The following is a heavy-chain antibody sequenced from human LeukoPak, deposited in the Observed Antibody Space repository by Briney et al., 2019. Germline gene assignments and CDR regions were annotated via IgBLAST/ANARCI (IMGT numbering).Heavy chain of an antibody. CDR2: IKKDGSDK. V-gene: IGHV3-7*01. J-gene: IGHJ4*02. CDR1: GFTFSNYW. D-gene: IGHD3-22*01. Sequence: PGGSLRLSCVASGFTFSNYWMSWVRQAPGKGLEWVANIKKDGSDKYYVDSVKGRFTISRDNAKNSVYLQMNSLRAEDTAVYYCARRTGSYYDSSGYPDYWGQGTLVTVSS. CDR3: ARRTGSYYDSSGYPDY.